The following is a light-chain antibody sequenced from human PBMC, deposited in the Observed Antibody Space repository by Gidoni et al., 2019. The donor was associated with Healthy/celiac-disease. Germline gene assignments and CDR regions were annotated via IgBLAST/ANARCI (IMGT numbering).Light chain of an antibody. J-gene: IGKJ4*01. Sequence: ETVLTQSPATLSLSPGERATLSCRASQSVSSYLAWYQQKPGQAPRLLIYDASNRATGIPARFSGSGSGTDFTLAISSLEPEDFAVYYCQQRSNWFLTFGGGTKVEIK. CDR1: QSVSSY. V-gene: IGKV3-11*01. CDR3: QQRSNWFLT. CDR2: DAS.